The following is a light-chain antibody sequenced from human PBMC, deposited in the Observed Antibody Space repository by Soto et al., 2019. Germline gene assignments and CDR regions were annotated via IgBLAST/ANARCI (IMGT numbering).Light chain of an antibody. Sequence: EIVLTQSPGTLSLSPGERATLSCRASQSVSNNYLAWYQQKPGQAPRLLIYGASNRATGIPDRFSGSGSGTEFTLTISSLQSEDFEIYYCQQRSNWPTFGQGTKVDIK. CDR1: QSVSNNY. V-gene: IGKV3D-20*02. CDR2: GAS. CDR3: QQRSNWPT. J-gene: IGKJ1*01.